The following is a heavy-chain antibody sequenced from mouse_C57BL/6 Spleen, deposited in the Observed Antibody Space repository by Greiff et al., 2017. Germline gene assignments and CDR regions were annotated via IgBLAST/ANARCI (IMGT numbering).Heavy chain of an antibody. V-gene: IGHV1-15*01. CDR3: TRAYGSSYGYFDV. CDR1: GYTFTDYE. Sequence: VQRVESGAELVRPGASVTLSCKASGYTFTDYEMHWVKQTPVHGLEWIGAIDPETGGTAYNQKFKGKAILTADKSSSTAYMELRSLTSEESAVYYCTRAYGSSYGYFDVWGTGTTVTVSS. D-gene: IGHD1-1*01. CDR2: IDPETGGT. J-gene: IGHJ1*03.